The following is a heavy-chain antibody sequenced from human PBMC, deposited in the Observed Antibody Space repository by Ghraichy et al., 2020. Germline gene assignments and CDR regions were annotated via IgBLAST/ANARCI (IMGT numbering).Heavy chain of an antibody. CDR2: TFGGDTT. V-gene: IGHV3-53*01. CDR1: GITVSSNC. CDR3: ASRPPKESCSRRSCPFDS. D-gene: IGHD2-2*01. J-gene: IGHJ4*02. Sequence: GGSLRLSCAASGITVSSNCVTWVRQAPGKGLEWVSITFGGDTTYYSASVKGRFTISSDNSKNSLYLQMNNLRAADTAVYYCASRPPKESCSRRSCPFDSWGQGTRVTVSS.